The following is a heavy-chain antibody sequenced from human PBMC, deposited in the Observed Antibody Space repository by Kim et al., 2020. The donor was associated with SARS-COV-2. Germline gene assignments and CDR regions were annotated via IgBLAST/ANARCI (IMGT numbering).Heavy chain of an antibody. J-gene: IGHJ4*02. CDR2: IYYSGST. CDR3: ARVSRGTYYYFDY. V-gene: IGHV4-59*13. D-gene: IGHD1-26*01. CDR1: GGSINSYY. Sequence: SETLSLTCSVSGGSINSYYWTWIRQPPGKRLEWIGSIYYSGSTNYNPSLKSRVTISVDTAKNQFSLRLSSVTAADTAVYYCARVSRGTYYYFDYWGQGTLVTVSS.